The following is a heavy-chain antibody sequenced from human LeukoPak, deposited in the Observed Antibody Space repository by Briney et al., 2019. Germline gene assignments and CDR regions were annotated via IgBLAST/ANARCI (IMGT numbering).Heavy chain of an antibody. CDR2: ISWNSGSI. D-gene: IGHD3-3*01. Sequence: GGSLRLSCAASGFTFDDYAMHWVRQAPGKGLEWVSGISWNSGSIGYADSVKGRFTISRDNAKNSLYLQMNSLRAEDTALYYCAKGPGYDFWSGQGAYFDYWGQGTLVTVSS. V-gene: IGHV3-9*01. CDR3: AKGPGYDFWSGQGAYFDY. J-gene: IGHJ4*02. CDR1: GFTFDDYA.